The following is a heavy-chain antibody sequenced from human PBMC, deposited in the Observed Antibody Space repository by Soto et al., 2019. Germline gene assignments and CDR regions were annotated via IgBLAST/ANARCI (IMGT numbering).Heavy chain of an antibody. CDR1: GYTFKDYD. Sequence: QVQLLQSGAEVKEPGTSVRVSCRASGYTFKDYDITWVRRAPGQGLEWMGWMNPNSGNTAYARKFPDRITMTRSVSARTAFMELSSLTPEDTAVYYCARRMTWSLWCFDLWGSGTQVTVSS. CDR2: MNPNSGNT. D-gene: IGHD3-3*01. J-gene: IGHJ2*01. CDR3: ARRMTWSLWCFDL. V-gene: IGHV1-8*01.